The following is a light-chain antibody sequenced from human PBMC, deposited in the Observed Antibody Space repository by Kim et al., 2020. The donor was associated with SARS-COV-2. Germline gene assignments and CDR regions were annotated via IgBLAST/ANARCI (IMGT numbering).Light chain of an antibody. CDR3: LQHSTHPIT. CDR1: HDIRND. CDR2: GAS. J-gene: IGKJ5*01. V-gene: IGKV1-17*01. Sequence: ASVGDRVTITGRASHDIRNDLGWYQQHPERAPKRLIYGASSLQSGVPSRFGGSGSGTEFPLTITSVQPEDFATYFCLQHSTHPITFGQGTRLEIK.